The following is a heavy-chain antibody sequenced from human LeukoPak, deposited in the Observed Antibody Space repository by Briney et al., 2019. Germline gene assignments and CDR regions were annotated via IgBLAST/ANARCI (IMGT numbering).Heavy chain of an antibody. CDR1: GGTFSSYA. D-gene: IGHD6-13*01. V-gene: IGHV1-18*01. CDR3: ARDDGHSRNDY. CDR2: ISAYNGNT. Sequence: ASVKVSCKSSGGTFSSYATSWVRQAPGQGLEWMGWISAYNGNTNYAQKLQGRVTMTTDTSTSTAYMELRSLRSDDTAVYYCARDDGHSRNDYWGQGTLVTVSS. J-gene: IGHJ4*02.